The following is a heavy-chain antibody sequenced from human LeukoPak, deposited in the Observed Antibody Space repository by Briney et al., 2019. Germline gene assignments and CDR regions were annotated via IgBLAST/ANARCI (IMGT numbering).Heavy chain of an antibody. D-gene: IGHD3-10*01. CDR1: GGSISSSSYY. Sequence: PSETLSLTCTVSGGSISSSSYYWGWIRQPPGKGLEWIGSIYYSGSTYYNPSLKSRVTISVDTSKNQFSLKLSSVTAADTAVYYCARPSGVRDYWGQGTLVTVSS. V-gene: IGHV4-39*01. CDR2: IYYSGST. J-gene: IGHJ4*02. CDR3: ARPSGVRDY.